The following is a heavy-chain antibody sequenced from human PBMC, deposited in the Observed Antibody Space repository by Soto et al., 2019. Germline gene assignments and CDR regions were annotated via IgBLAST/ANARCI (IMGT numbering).Heavy chain of an antibody. CDR1: GGSFSGYY. Sequence: SETLSLTCAVYGGSFSGYYWSWIRQPPGKGLEWIGEINHSGSTNYNPSLKSRVTISVDTSKNQFSLKLSSVTAADTAVYYCAKLLRFFGHMDVWGKGTTVTVSS. J-gene: IGHJ6*03. CDR3: AKLLRFFGHMDV. CDR2: INHSGST. V-gene: IGHV4-34*01. D-gene: IGHD3-3*01.